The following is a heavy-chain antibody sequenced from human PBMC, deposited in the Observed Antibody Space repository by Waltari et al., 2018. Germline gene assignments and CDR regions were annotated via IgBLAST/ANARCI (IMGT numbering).Heavy chain of an antibody. D-gene: IGHD4-17*01. J-gene: IGHJ4*02. CDR1: AVAIPTFG. V-gene: IGHV3-21*03. CDR2: STDGGAYL. Sequence: EVQLVASGGGLVKPGGSLRLSCAASAVAIPTFGLSWVRQAPGKGLEWVSSSTDGGAYLYYADSVRGRFTVSIDNAKNSLHLQMNNLRAEDTAVYYCARALTTPNDFWGQGTLVTVSS. CDR3: ARALTTPNDF.